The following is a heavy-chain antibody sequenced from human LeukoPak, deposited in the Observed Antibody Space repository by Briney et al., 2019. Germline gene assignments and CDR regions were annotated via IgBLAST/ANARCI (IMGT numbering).Heavy chain of an antibody. V-gene: IGHV3-33*01. D-gene: IGHD2-15*01. CDR1: GFTFRNYG. J-gene: IGHJ6*02. CDR2: IWYDGSRD. CDR3: AREYCSGGSCYSYYYGMDV. Sequence: GGSLRLSCAASGFTFRNYGMNWVRQAPGKGLEWVALIWYDGSRDYYVDFVKGRFTVSRDNSKNTLYLQMNSLRAEDTAVYYCAREYCSGGSCYSYYYGMDVWGQGTTVTVSS.